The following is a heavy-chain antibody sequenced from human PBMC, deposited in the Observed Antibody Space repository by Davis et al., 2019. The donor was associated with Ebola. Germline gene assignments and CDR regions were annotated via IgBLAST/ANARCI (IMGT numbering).Heavy chain of an antibody. J-gene: IGHJ6*02. Sequence: GGSLRLSCAASGFTFSGSAMHWVRQASGKGLEWVGRIRSKANSYATAYAASVKGRFTISRDDSKNTAYLQMNSLKTEDTAVYYCTRHTPTKGGYYGMDVWGQGTTVTVSS. V-gene: IGHV3-73*01. CDR3: TRHTPTKGGYYGMDV. CDR1: GFTFSGSA. D-gene: IGHD5-12*01. CDR2: IRSKANSYAT.